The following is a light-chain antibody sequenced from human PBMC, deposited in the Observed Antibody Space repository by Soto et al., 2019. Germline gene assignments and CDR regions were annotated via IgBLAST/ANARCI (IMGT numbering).Light chain of an antibody. CDR3: QQSYTTPRT. CDR1: QTIITY. J-gene: IGKJ1*01. V-gene: IGKV1-39*01. Sequence: DIQMTQSPSSLSASVGDRITITCRASQTIITYLNWYQQKPGKAPKLLIFSASSLQSGAPSRFSGSGSGTDFTLTISSLQPEDSATYYCQQSYTTPRTFGQGTKVDIK. CDR2: SAS.